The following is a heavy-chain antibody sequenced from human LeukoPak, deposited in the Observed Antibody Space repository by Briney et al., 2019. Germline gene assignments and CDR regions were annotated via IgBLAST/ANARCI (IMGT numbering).Heavy chain of an antibody. CDR2: IYYSGST. Sequence: SETLSLTCTVSGGSISSSSYYWGWIRQPLGKGLEWIGSIYYSGSTYYNPSLKSRVTISVDTSKNQFSLKLSSVTAADTAVYYCARRRGWSVDYWGQGTLVPVSS. V-gene: IGHV4-39*01. J-gene: IGHJ4*02. D-gene: IGHD6-19*01. CDR1: GGSISSSSYY. CDR3: ARRRGWSVDY.